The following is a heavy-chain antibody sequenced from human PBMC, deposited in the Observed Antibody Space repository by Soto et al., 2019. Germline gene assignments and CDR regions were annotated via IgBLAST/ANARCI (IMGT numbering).Heavy chain of an antibody. CDR1: RFTFSSYG. J-gene: IGHJ4*02. D-gene: IGHD3-22*01. CDR3: ARDQDSRGYSVFNH. Sequence: GGSLRLSCASSRFTFSSYGMHWVRQAPGKELMWVLRINNDETTTAYADAWKGRCTISTDTPKHTLYLQMNSLRVDDTAVYFWARDQDSRGYSVFNHWGQGAQVTVSS. CDR2: INNDETTT. V-gene: IGHV3-74*01.